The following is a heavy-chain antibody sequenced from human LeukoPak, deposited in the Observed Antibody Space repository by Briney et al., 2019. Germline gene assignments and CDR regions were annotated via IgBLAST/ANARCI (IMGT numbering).Heavy chain of an antibody. CDR2: ISAYNGNT. CDR1: GYTFTSYG. J-gene: IGHJ6*02. Sequence: RASVKVSCKASGYTFTSYGISWVRQAPGQGLEWMGWISAYNGNTNYAQKLQGRVTMTTDTSTSTAYMELRSLRPDDTAVYYCARWAGYYGMDVWGQGTTVTVSS. CDR3: ARWAGYYGMDV. V-gene: IGHV1-18*01.